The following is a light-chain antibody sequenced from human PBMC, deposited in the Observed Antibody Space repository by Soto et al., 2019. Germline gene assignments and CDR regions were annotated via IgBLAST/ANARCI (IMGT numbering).Light chain of an antibody. J-gene: IGLJ1*01. CDR3: SSYTKNSPYV. Sequence: QSALTQPASVSGSPGQSITISCTGTSSDVGGYDYVSWYQHHPGKAPKLMIYDVSNRPSGVSSRFSGSKSDNTASLTIYGLQAEDEADYYCSSYTKNSPYVFGTGTKLT. CDR1: SSDVGGYDY. CDR2: DVS. V-gene: IGLV2-14*01.